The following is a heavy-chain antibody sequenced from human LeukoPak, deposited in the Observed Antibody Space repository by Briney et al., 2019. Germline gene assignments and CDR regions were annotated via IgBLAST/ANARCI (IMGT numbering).Heavy chain of an antibody. V-gene: IGHV3-23*01. J-gene: IGHJ3*02. CDR2: ISGSGGST. Sequence: GGSLRLSCAASGFTFSTYVVNWVRQAPGKGLEWVSAISGSGGSTYYADSVKGRFTISRDNSKNTLYLQMNSLRAEDTAVYYCARGGIVGATIFAFDIWGQGTMVTVSS. CDR1: GFTFSTYV. D-gene: IGHD1-26*01. CDR3: ARGGIVGATIFAFDI.